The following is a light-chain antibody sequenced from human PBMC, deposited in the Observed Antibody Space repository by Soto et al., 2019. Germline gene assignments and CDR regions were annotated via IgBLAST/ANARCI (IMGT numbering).Light chain of an antibody. J-gene: IGLJ1*01. CDR2: STY. Sequence: QSVLTQRPSASGTPGQRVTISCSGSGSNIGSNSVNWYQHLPGKAPNLLIYSTYQRPSGVPDRFSGSKSGTSASLAISGLQSEDETDYYCAAWDDSLNGYVFGNGTKLTVL. V-gene: IGLV1-44*01. CDR1: GSNIGSNS. CDR3: AAWDDSLNGYV.